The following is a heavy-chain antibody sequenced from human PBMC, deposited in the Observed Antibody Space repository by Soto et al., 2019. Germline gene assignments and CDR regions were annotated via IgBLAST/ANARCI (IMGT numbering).Heavy chain of an antibody. Sequence: GGSLRLSCAASGFTFSGSAMHWVRQASGKGLEWVGRIRSKANSYATAYAASVKGRFTISRDDSKNTAYLQMNSLKTEDTAVYYCTRQPQSWPFDTWGQGTMVTVSS. J-gene: IGHJ3*02. V-gene: IGHV3-73*01. CDR2: IRSKANSYAT. D-gene: IGHD5-12*01. CDR3: TRQPQSWPFDT. CDR1: GFTFSGSA.